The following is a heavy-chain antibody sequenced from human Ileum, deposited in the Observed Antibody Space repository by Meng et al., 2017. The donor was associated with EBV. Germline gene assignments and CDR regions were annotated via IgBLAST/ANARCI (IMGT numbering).Heavy chain of an antibody. V-gene: IGHV4-39*07. Sequence: QLRLKRSGPGLRKPSGPLSLPCTGPGGSISTGNFYWGWIRQSPGKALECIGTIYYRGNTFYNPSLKSRLTISIDTSKNEFSLTLRSVTAADTALYYCASAYDYGDYEAFAYWGPGSLVTVSS. J-gene: IGHJ4*02. D-gene: IGHD4-17*01. CDR1: GGSISTGNFY. CDR3: ASAYDYGDYEAFAY. CDR2: IYYRGNT.